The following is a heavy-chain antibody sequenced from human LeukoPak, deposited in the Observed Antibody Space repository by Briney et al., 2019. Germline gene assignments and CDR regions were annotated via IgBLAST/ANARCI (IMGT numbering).Heavy chain of an antibody. D-gene: IGHD2-2*01. CDR1: GFTFSDYY. CDR3: ARKPAVYSFDY. J-gene: IGHJ4*02. Sequence: GGSLRLSCAASGFTFSDYYMSWIRQAPGKGLEWVSSISSSSSYIYYADSVKGRFTISRDNAKNSLYLQMNSLRAEDTAVYYCARKPAVYSFDYWGQGTLVTVSS. V-gene: IGHV3-11*06. CDR2: ISSSSSYI.